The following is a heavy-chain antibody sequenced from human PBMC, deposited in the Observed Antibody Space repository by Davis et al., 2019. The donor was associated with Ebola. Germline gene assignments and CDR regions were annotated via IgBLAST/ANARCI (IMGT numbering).Heavy chain of an antibody. CDR3: ARVAAARDFDY. J-gene: IGHJ4*02. CDR1: GFTFSSYS. Sequence: GSLKISCAASGFTFSSYSMNWVRQAPGKGLEWVSSISSSSSYIYYADSVKGRFTISRDNAKNSLYLQMNSLRAEDTAVYYCARVAAARDFDYWGQGTLVTVSS. CDR2: ISSSSSYI. D-gene: IGHD6-13*01. V-gene: IGHV3-21*04.